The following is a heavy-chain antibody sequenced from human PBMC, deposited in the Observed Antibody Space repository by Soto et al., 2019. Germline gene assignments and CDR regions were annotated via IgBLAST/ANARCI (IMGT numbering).Heavy chain of an antibody. Sequence: SVKVSCKASGAPFSSHALSRVRQAPGQGLAWMGGIIPIFDARNYARKFQGRVTISADKSRKTGYMEVSALRSEDTAVNYCATSSTTYSNQSNPYWPVKDLGIWGQGTRGTVSP. CDR2: IIPIFDAR. J-gene: IGHJ4*02. CDR1: GAPFSSHA. D-gene: IGHD2-21*01. V-gene: IGHV1-69*06. CDR3: ATSSTTYSNQSNPYWPVKDLGI.